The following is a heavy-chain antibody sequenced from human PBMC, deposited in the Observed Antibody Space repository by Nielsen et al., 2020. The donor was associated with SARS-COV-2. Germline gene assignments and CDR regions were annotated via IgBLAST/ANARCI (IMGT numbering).Heavy chain of an antibody. CDR1: GYTFTSYY. J-gene: IGHJ6*03. V-gene: IGHV1-46*01. Sequence: ASLQISCNASGYTFTSYYMHWVRQAPGQGLEWMGIINPSGGSTSYAQKFQGRVTITADESTSTAYMELSSLRSEDMAVYYCARGGWRSYYGSGSYYGPSGYYMDVWGKGTTVTVCS. D-gene: IGHD3-10*01. CDR3: ARGGWRSYYGSGSYYGPSGYYMDV. CDR2: INPSGGST.